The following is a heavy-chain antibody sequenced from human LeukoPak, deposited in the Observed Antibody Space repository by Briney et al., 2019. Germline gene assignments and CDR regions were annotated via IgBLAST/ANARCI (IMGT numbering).Heavy chain of an antibody. D-gene: IGHD2-15*01. CDR2: INHSGST. J-gene: IGHJ3*02. V-gene: IGHV4-34*01. CDR1: GGSFSGYY. CDR3: ARSMYCSGGSCYSLGDI. Sequence: MPSETLSLTCAVYGGSFSGYYWSWIRQPPGKGLEWIGEINHSGSTNYNPSLKSRVTISVDTSKNQFSLKLSSVTAADTAVYYCARSMYCSGGSCYSLGDIWGQGTMVTVSS.